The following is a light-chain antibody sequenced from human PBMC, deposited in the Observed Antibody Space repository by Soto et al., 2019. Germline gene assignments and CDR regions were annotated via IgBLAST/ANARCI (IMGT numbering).Light chain of an antibody. CDR1: QSVSSN. CDR3: QQYNSWPPLT. V-gene: IGKV3-15*01. Sequence: EIVMTQSPATLSVSPGERATLSCRASQSVSSNLAWYQQKPGQAPRLLIYGASTRAIGIPARFSGRGSGTEFTLTISGLQSEDFAVYYCQQYNSWPPLTFGGGTKVEIK. J-gene: IGKJ4*01. CDR2: GAS.